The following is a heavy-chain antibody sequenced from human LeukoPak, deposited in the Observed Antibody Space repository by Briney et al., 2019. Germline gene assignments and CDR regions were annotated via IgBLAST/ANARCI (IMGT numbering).Heavy chain of an antibody. J-gene: IGHJ4*02. V-gene: IGHV3-7*03. D-gene: IGHD2-21*01. CDR2: VKGDGSEK. CDR1: GFSFSYYW. Sequence: GGSLRLSCGASGFSFSYYWMSRARQAPGKGLEWVARVKGDGSEKSYVDSVKGRFTISRDNAKNSLFLQMDNLRADDTAVYYCARGGSVMFDQWGQGTQVTVSS. CDR3: ARGGSVMFDQ.